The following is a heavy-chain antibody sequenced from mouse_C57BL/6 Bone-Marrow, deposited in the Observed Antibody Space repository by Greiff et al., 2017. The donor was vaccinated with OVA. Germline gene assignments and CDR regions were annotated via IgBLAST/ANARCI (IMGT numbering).Heavy chain of an antibody. CDR2: ISSGGSYT. V-gene: IGHV5-6*01. J-gene: IGHJ3*01. Sequence: EVQLQQSGGDLVKPGGSLKLSCAASGFTFSSYGMSWVRQTPDKRLEWVATISSGGSYTYYPDSVKGRFTISRDNAKNTLYLQMSSLKSEDTAMYYCARHGQLRLRGAYWGQGTLVTVSA. CDR1: GFTFSSYG. CDR3: ARHGQLRLRGAY. D-gene: IGHD3-2*02.